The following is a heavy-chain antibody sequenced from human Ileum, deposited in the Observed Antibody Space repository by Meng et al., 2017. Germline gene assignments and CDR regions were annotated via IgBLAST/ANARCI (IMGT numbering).Heavy chain of an antibody. CDR2: TYYRSRWYN. Sequence: SETLSLTCDISGDSVSSNSPTWNWIRQSPSRGLEWLGRTYYRSRWYNEYAISMKSRLNINPDTSKNQFSLHLDFVIPEDTAVYYCARQTASWSHFDYWGQGTLVTVSS. CDR1: GDSVSSNSPT. V-gene: IGHV6-1*01. CDR3: ARQTASWSHFDY. J-gene: IGHJ4*02. D-gene: IGHD2-21*02.